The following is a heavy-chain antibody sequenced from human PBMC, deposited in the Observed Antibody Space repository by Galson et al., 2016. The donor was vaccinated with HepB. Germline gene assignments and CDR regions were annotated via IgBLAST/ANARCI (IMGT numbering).Heavy chain of an antibody. CDR2: TFYRSTWEN. CDR3: ARAVMLGRGMDV. V-gene: IGHV6-1*01. D-gene: IGHD3-10*01. CDR1: GDSVYNNGAA. J-gene: IGHJ6*02. Sequence: CAISGDSVYNNGAAWVWIRQSPSRGLEWLGRTFYRSTWENHYAGSVKHRITISPATSRNQFSLHLNSVTPEDTALYYCARAVMLGRGMDVWGQGTTVTVSS.